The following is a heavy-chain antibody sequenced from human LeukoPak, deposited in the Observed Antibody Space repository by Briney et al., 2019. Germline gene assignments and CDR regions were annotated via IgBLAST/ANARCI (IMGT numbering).Heavy chain of an antibody. CDR3: ARDLAVAGYYYYYGMDV. Sequence: PGGSLRLSCAASGFTFSDYYMSWIRQAPGKGLERVSYISSSGSTIYYADSVKGRFTISRDNAKNSLYLQMNSLRAEDTAVYYCARDLAVAGYYYYYGMDVWGQGTTVTVSS. D-gene: IGHD6-19*01. CDR2: ISSSGSTI. CDR1: GFTFSDYY. V-gene: IGHV3-11*01. J-gene: IGHJ6*02.